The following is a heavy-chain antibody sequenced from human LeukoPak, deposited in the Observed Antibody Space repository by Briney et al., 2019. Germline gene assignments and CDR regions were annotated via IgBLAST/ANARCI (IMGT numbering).Heavy chain of an antibody. V-gene: IGHV4-4*02. CDR3: ARAASKDVIIVRGFDF. Sequence: PSGTLSLTCAVSGGSITSSGWWTWVRQTPGKGLEWIAEIYHSGTTNYNPSLQSRVTISLDKPKNQFSLKLSSVTAADTAVYYCARAASKDVIIVRGFDFWGQGTLVTVSS. D-gene: IGHD2-2*01. CDR1: GGSITSSGW. J-gene: IGHJ4*02. CDR2: IYHSGTT.